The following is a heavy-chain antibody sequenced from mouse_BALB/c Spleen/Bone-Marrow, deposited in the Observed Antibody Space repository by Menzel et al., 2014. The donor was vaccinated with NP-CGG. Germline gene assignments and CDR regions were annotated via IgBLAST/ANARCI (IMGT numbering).Heavy chain of an antibody. Sequence: VKVVESGPGLVAPSQSLSITYTVSGFSLTSYGVHWVRQPPGKGLEWLGVIWAGGSTNYNSALMSRLSISKDNSKSQGFLKMNSLQTDDTAVYYCARDLYYDYDEGFAYWGQGTLVTVSA. V-gene: IGHV2-9*02. CDR2: IWAGGST. CDR1: GFSLTSYG. J-gene: IGHJ3*01. CDR3: ARDLYYDYDEGFAY. D-gene: IGHD2-4*01.